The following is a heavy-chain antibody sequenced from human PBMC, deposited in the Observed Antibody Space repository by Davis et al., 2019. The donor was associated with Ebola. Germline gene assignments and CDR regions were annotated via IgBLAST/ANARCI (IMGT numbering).Heavy chain of an antibody. CDR2: IKEDGSEK. CDR1: GFTFNNYW. Sequence: PGGSLRLSCEASGFTFNNYWMRWVRQAPEKGLEWVASIKEDGSEKHYVDSVKGRITISRDNAKNSLFLQMNSLRAEDTAVYYCARRTNVRNMVLGPNDYWGQGTLVTVSS. D-gene: IGHD3-10*01. V-gene: IGHV3-7*03. CDR3: ARRTNVRNMVLGPNDY. J-gene: IGHJ4*02.